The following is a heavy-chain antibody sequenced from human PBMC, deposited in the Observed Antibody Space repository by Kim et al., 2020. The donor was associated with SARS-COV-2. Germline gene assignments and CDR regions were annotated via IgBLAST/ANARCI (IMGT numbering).Heavy chain of an antibody. CDR3: AKDSSSWYGESWFDP. V-gene: IGHV3-30*18. CDR2: ISYDGSNK. J-gene: IGHJ5*02. Sequence: GGSLRLSCAASGFTFSSYGMHGVRQAPGKGLEWVAVISYDGSNKYYADSVKGRFTISRDNSKNTLYLQMNSLRAEDTAVYYCAKDSSSWYGESWFDPWGQGTLVTVSS. D-gene: IGHD6-13*01. CDR1: GFTFSSYG.